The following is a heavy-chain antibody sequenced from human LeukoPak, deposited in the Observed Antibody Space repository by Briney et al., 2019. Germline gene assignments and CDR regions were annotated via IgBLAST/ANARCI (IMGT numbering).Heavy chain of an antibody. CDR2: IKQDGGQI. CDR3: AREGMVRGVPDAFDL. V-gene: IGHV3-7*01. Sequence: GSLRLSCAASEFTFSSYWMSWVRQAPGKGLEWVANIKQDGGQIYYLESVKGRFTVSRDNAKNSLYLQMNSLRVEDTAVYYCAREGMVRGVPDAFDLWGQGTMVTVSS. J-gene: IGHJ3*01. D-gene: IGHD3-10*01. CDR1: EFTFSSYW.